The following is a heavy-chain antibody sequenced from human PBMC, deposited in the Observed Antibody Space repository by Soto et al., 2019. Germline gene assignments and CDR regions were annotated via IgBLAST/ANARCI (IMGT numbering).Heavy chain of an antibody. CDR2: IIPIFGTA. J-gene: IGHJ6*02. D-gene: IGHD1-26*01. CDR1: GGTFSSYA. CDR3: ERRGWEYYYYGMDV. Sequence: QVQLVQSGAEVKKPGSSVKVSCKASGGTFSSYAISWVRQAPGQGLEWMGGIIPIFGTANYAQKFQGRVTISADKATMTPYMELSSLRSEDTAVYCCERRGWEYYYYGMDVWGQGTTVTVSS. V-gene: IGHV1-69*06.